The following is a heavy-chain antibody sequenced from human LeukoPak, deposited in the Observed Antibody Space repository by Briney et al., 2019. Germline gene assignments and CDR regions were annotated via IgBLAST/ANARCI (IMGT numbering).Heavy chain of an antibody. Sequence: GGSLRLSCAGSGFTFNNYAMSWVRQAPGKGLEWVSAINSGGDATAYADSVRGRFTISRDNSKNTLYLQMNSLRAEDTAVYYCARGPHGRRLPLYYFDYWGQGTLVTVSS. CDR2: INSGGDAT. V-gene: IGHV3-23*01. CDR1: GFTFNNYA. CDR3: ARGPHGRRLPLYYFDY. J-gene: IGHJ4*02. D-gene: IGHD5-12*01.